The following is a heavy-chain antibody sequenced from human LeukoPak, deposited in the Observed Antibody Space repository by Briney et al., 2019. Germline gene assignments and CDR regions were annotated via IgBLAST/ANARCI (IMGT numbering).Heavy chain of an antibody. CDR1: GYTFTGYY. J-gene: IGHJ6*03. CDR2: INPNSGGT. D-gene: IGHD6-13*01. CDR3: ARSPVGTYYYYMDV. Sequence: ASVKVSCKASGYTFTGYYMHWVRQAPGQGLEWMGWINPNSGGTNYAQKLQGRATMTRDTSISTAYMELSRLRSDDTAVYYCARSPVGTYYYYMDVWGKGTTVTVSS. V-gene: IGHV1-2*02.